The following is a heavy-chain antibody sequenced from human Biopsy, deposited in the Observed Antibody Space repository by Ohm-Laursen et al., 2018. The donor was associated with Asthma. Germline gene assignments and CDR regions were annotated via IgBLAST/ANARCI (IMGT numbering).Heavy chain of an antibody. CDR2: ISHDGRES. J-gene: IGHJ4*02. V-gene: IGHV3-30*18. Sequence: SSLRLSCAASGFAFDSYAMYWVRQSPGKGPEWVALISHDGRESGYVDSVRGRFTISRDNSKNTLYPQMNSLRTEDTAVYYCAKRRGYSGHDNDYWGQGTLVIVSS. CDR3: AKRRGYSGHDNDY. CDR1: GFAFDSYA. D-gene: IGHD5-12*01.